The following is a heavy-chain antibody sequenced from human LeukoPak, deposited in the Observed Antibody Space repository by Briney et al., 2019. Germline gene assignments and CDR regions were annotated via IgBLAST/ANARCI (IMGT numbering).Heavy chain of an antibody. CDR2: INPNSGGT. V-gene: IGHV1-2*06. J-gene: IGHJ3*02. Sequence: ASVKVSCKASGYTFTGYYMHWVRQAPGQGLEWMGRINPNSGGTNYAQKFQGRVTMTRDTSISTAYMELSRLRSDDTAVYYCARDRSREMATKNDAFDIWGQGTMVIVSA. D-gene: IGHD5-24*01. CDR3: ARDRSREMATKNDAFDI. CDR1: GYTFTGYY.